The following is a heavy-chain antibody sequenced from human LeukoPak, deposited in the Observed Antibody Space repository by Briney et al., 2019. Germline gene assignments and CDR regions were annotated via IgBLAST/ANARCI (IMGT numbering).Heavy chain of an antibody. CDR3: ARDGGAGTPWAFDI. CDR1: GFTFSSYA. V-gene: IGHV3-30-3*01. Sequence: GGSLRLSCAASGFTFSSYAMHWVRQAPGKGLEWVAVISYDGSNKYYADSVKGRFTISRDNAKNSLFLQMNSLRAEDTAVYYCARDGGAGTPWAFDIWGQGTMVTVSS. CDR2: ISYDGSNK. D-gene: IGHD6-25*01. J-gene: IGHJ3*02.